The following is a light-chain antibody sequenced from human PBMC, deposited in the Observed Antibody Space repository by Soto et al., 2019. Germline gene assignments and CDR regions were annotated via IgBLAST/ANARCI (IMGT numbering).Light chain of an antibody. CDR2: DAS. Sequence: EIVLTQSPGTLSLSPGERATLSCRASQSVSSSYLAWYQQKPGQAPRLLIYDASSRATGIPDRFSGSGYGTDFTLTISRLEPEDFAVYYCQQYGSAPQTFGQGTKVEIK. J-gene: IGKJ1*01. CDR1: QSVSSSY. CDR3: QQYGSAPQT. V-gene: IGKV3-20*01.